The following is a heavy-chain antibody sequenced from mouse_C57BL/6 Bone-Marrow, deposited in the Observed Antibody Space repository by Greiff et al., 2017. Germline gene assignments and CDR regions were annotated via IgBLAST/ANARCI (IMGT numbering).Heavy chain of an antibody. V-gene: IGHV14-1*01. J-gene: IGHJ4*01. CDR2: IDPEDGDT. CDR1: GFNIKDYY. D-gene: IGHD1-1*01. Sequence: EVQLQQSGAELVRPGASVKLSCTASGFNIKDYYMHWVKQRPEQGLEWIGRIDPEDGDTEYAPKFQGKATMTADTSSNTAYLQLSSLTSEDTAVYYCTTGDYYGSSKYYYAMDDWGQGTSVTVSS. CDR3: TTGDYYGSSKYYYAMDD.